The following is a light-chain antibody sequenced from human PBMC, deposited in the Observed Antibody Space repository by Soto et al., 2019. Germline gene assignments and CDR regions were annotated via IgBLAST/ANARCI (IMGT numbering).Light chain of an antibody. J-gene: IGKJ5*01. CDR1: RSISSC. V-gene: IGKV1-39*01. CDR3: QQCYSTPT. CDR2: AAS. Sequence: DIQMTQSPSSLSASVGDRVTITCRASRSISSCLNWYQQKPGKAPNLLIYAASTLQSGVPSRLSGVGSGTDFTLTISSLQPEDFATYYCQQCYSTPTFGQGTRLEIK.